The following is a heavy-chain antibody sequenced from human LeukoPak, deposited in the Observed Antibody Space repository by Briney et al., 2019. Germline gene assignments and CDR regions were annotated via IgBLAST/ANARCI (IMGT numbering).Heavy chain of an antibody. J-gene: IGHJ5*02. CDR1: GFTFSRDA. Sequence: PGGSLRLSCGASGFTFSRDAMHWVRQAPGKGLEWVANIKQDGSEKYYVDSVKGRFTISRDNAKNSLYLQMNSLRAEDTAVYYCARGKTWFDPWGQGTLVTVSS. V-gene: IGHV3-7*01. CDR3: ARGKTWFDP. CDR2: IKQDGSEK.